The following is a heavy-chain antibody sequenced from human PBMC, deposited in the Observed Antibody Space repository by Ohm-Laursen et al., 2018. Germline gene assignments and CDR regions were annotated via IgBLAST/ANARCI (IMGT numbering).Heavy chain of an antibody. V-gene: IGHV3-66*01. J-gene: IGHJ4*02. CDR1: GFTINSNY. CDR2: IYTGDIT. D-gene: IGHD4-17*01. Sequence: SLRPSCAASGFTINSNYMNWARQAPGKGLEWVSVIYTGDITSYADSVKGRFTISRDISKNALYLHMNSLRAEDRGVYYCVRGLADGVHLNWGQGTLVAVSS. CDR3: VRGLADGVHLN.